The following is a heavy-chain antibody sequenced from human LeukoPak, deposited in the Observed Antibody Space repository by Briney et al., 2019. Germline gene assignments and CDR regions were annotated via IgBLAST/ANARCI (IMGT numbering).Heavy chain of an antibody. D-gene: IGHD6-19*01. V-gene: IGHV3-20*04. CDR2: INWNGGST. Sequence: PGGSLRLSCAASGFTFDDYGMSWVRQAPGKGLEWVSGINWNGGSTGYADSVKGRFTISRDNTKNSLYLQMNSLRAEDTAVYYCARVMASGWYGDYWGQGTLVTVSS. J-gene: IGHJ4*02. CDR3: ARVMASGWYGDY. CDR1: GFTFDDYG.